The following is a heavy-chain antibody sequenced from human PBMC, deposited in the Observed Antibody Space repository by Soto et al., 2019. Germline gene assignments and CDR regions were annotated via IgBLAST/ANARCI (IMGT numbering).Heavy chain of an antibody. D-gene: IGHD4-17*01. CDR1: GGSISSGGYY. V-gene: IGHV4-31*03. CDR3: AGDGDYGDHDDAFDI. CDR2: IYYSGST. J-gene: IGHJ3*02. Sequence: QVQLQESGPGLVKPSQTLSLTCTVSGGSISSGGYYWSWIRQHPGKGLEWIGYIYYSGSTYYNPSLQSRVTISVVTSKNQFSLKLSSVTAADTAVYYCAGDGDYGDHDDAFDIWGQGTMVTVSS.